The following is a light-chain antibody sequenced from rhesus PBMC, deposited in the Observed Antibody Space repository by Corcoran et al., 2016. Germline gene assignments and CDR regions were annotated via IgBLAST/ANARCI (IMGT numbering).Light chain of an antibody. CDR1: QSVGSY. J-gene: IGKJ1*01. Sequence: ETVVTQSPATLALSPGERATLSCRASQSVGSYLAWSQQQPGQAPRLLIYGASSRATGIPDRFSGRGSGKDVNLTISSLEPEDVGIYYCQQSSNLWTFGQGTKVEVK. V-gene: IGKV3-24*04. CDR3: QQSSNLWT. CDR2: GAS.